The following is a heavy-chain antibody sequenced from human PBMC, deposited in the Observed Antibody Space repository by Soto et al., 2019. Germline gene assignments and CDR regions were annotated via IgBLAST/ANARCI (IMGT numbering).Heavy chain of an antibody. CDR1: GFTFSSYS. CDR2: ISSSSSTI. V-gene: IGHV3-48*02. J-gene: IGHJ6*02. Sequence: GGSLRLSCAASGFTFSSYSMNWVRQAPGKGLEWVSYISSSSSTIYYADSVKGRFTISRDNAKNSLYLQMNSLRDEDTAVYYCARDSLYYYDSSGYYAGMDVWGQGTTVTVSS. D-gene: IGHD3-22*01. CDR3: ARDSLYYYDSSGYYAGMDV.